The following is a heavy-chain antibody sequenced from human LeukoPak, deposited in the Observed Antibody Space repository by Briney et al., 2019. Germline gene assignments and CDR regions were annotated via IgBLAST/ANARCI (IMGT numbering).Heavy chain of an antibody. CDR2: ISSSSSYI. Sequence: GGSLRLSCAASGFTFSSYSMNWVRQAPGKGLEWVSSISSSSSYIYYADSVKGRFTISRDNAKNSLYLQMNSLRAEDTAVYYCAREAVAAGIPLGIDYWGQGTLVTVSS. V-gene: IGHV3-21*01. CDR1: GFTFSSYS. J-gene: IGHJ4*02. CDR3: AREAVAAGIPLGIDY. D-gene: IGHD2-2*02.